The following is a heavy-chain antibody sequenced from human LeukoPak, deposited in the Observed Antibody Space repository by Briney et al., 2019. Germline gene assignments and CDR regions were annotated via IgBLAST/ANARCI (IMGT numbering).Heavy chain of an antibody. CDR3: ARARQGNDY. J-gene: IGHJ4*02. V-gene: IGHV3-30-3*01. CDR2: ISYDGSNK. Sequence: GRSLRLSCAASGFTFSSYAMHWVRQAPGKELEWVAVISYDGSNKYYADSVKGRFTISRDNSKNTLYLQMNSLRAEDTAVYYCARARQGNDYWGQGTLVTVSS. CDR1: GFTFSSYA. D-gene: IGHD3-10*01.